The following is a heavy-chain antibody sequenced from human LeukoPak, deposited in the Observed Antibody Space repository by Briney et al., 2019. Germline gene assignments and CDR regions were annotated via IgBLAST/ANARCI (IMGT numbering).Heavy chain of an antibody. CDR1: GYTFTSYG. D-gene: IGHD3-10*01. CDR2: ISAYNGNT. CDR3: AREQMAIGRTTTYYYGSGSPGDY. V-gene: IGHV1-18*01. J-gene: IGHJ4*02. Sequence: ASVKVSCKASGYTFTSYGISWVRQAPGQGLEWMGWISAYNGNTNYAQKLQGRVTMTTDTSTSTAYMELRSLRSDDTAVYYCAREQMAIGRTTTYYYGSGSPGDYWGQGTLVTVSS.